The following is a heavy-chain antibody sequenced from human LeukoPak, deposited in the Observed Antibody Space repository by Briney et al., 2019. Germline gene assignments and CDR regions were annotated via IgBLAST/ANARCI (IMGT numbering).Heavy chain of an antibody. V-gene: IGHV3-21*01. CDR2: ISSSSSYI. D-gene: IGHD3/OR15-3a*01. CDR1: GFTFDDFT. Sequence: GSLRLSCAASGFTFDDFTMHWVRQAPGKGLEWVSSISSSSSYIYYADSVKGRFTISRDNAKNSLYLQMNSLRAEDTAVYYCARGGLGYFDYWGQGTLVTVSS. J-gene: IGHJ4*02. CDR3: ARGGLGYFDY.